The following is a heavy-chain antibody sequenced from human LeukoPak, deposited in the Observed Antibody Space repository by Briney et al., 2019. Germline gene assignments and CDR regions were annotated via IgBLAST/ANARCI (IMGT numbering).Heavy chain of an antibody. J-gene: IGHJ3*02. CDR3: ATSSGWFNAFDI. Sequence: PSETLSLTCTVSGGSISSYYWSWIRQPPGKGLEWIGYIYYSGSTNYNPPLKSRVTISVDTSKNQFSLKLSSVTAADTAVYYCATSSGWFNAFDIWGQGTMVTVSS. D-gene: IGHD6-19*01. CDR2: IYYSGST. CDR1: GGSISSYY. V-gene: IGHV4-59*01.